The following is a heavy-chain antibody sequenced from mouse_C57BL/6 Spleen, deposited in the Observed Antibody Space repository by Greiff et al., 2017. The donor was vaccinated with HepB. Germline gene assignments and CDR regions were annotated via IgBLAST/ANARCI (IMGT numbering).Heavy chain of an antibody. CDR3: AKRRYYSNYYAMDY. D-gene: IGHD2-5*01. CDR2: IWRGGST. J-gene: IGHJ4*01. Sequence: VQRVESGPGLVQPSQSLSITCTVSGFSLTSYGVHWVRQSPGKGLEWLGVIWRGGSTDYNAAFMSRLSITKDNSKSQVFFKMNSLQADDTAIYYCAKRRYYSNYYAMDYWGQGTSVTVSS. V-gene: IGHV2-5*01. CDR1: GFSLTSYG.